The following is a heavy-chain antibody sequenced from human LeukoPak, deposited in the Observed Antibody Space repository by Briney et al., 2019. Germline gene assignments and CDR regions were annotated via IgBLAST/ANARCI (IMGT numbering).Heavy chain of an antibody. J-gene: IGHJ4*02. CDR2: ISYDGSNK. Sequence: AGGSLRLSCAASGFTFSSYGMHWVRQAPGKGLEWVAVISYDGSNKYYADSVKGRFTISRDNSKNTLYLQMNSLRAEDTAVYYCAKDLLYSDVWGGYRPNPLDYWGQGTLVTVSS. CDR3: AKDLLYSDVWGGYRPNPLDY. CDR1: GFTFSSYG. V-gene: IGHV3-30*18. D-gene: IGHD3-16*02.